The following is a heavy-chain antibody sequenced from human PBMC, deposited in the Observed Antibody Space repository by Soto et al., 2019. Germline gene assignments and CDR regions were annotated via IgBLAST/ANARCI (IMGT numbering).Heavy chain of an antibody. Sequence: EVQLVESGGGLVQPGGSLRLSCAASGFTVSSNYMSWVRQAPGKGLEWVSVIYSGGSTYYADSVKGRFTISRHNSNNTLYLQMNSLRAEDTDVYYCARASPSPLYPSYYYYMDVWGKGTTVTVSS. CDR3: ARASPSPLYPSYYYYMDV. D-gene: IGHD2-8*01. CDR1: GFTVSSNY. J-gene: IGHJ6*03. V-gene: IGHV3-53*04. CDR2: IYSGGST.